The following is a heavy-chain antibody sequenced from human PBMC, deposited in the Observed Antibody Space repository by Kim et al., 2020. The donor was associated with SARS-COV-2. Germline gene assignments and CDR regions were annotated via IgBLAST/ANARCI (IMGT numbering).Heavy chain of an antibody. CDR1: GFTFSDFW. CDR3: ARDGTAMAGRIFDY. D-gene: IGHD6-19*01. V-gene: IGHV3-7*03. CDR2: IKEDGSEE. Sequence: GGSLRLSCAASGFTFSDFWMSWVRQAPGKGLEWVANIKEDGSEEYYVDSVKGRFTISRDNAKNSLYLQVNSLRAEDTAVYYCARDGTAMAGRIFDYWGQGTPVTVCS. J-gene: IGHJ4*02.